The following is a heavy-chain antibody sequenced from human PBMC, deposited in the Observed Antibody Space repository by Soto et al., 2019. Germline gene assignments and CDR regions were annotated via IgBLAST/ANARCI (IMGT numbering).Heavy chain of an antibody. CDR1: GGSISDYY. Sequence: QVQVQVPGPGLVRPSETLSLNCTVSGGSISDYYWSWIRQPAGKGLEWIGRMYTTGSIAYNPSLKSRVTMSLDTSKNQFSLNLRSVTAADTAVYYCARDPGTGLGLRWGQGTLVTVSS. CDR2: MYTTGSI. D-gene: IGHD5-18*01. J-gene: IGHJ4*02. V-gene: IGHV4-4*07. CDR3: ARDPGTGLGLR.